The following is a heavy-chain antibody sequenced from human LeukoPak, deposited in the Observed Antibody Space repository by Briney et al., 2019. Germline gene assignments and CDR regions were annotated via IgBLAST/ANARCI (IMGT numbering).Heavy chain of an antibody. J-gene: IGHJ5*02. CDR3: ARSATLYSSSSRYWFDP. V-gene: IGHV4-59*01. Sequence: SETLSLTCTVSGDSISTYYWSWIRQPPGKGLEWIGYIYYSGITNYNPSLKSRVTMSVDTSKNHFSLRLSSVTAADTAVYYCARSATLYSSSSRYWFDPWGQGTLVTVSS. CDR1: GDSISTYY. D-gene: IGHD6-6*01. CDR2: IYYSGIT.